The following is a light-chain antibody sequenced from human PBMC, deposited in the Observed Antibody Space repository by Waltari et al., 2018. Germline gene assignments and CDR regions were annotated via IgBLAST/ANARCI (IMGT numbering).Light chain of an antibody. CDR3: QQYKTWPPST. J-gene: IGKJ2*02. CDR2: GAS. CDR1: QSVSSN. Sequence: EIVMTQSPAALSVSPGERATLSCRASQSVSSNLAWYQHKPGQPPRLLISGASTRATGVPARFSGSGYGTEFTLTISSLQSEDSAIYYCQQYKTWPPSTFGQGTKLEIK. V-gene: IGKV3-15*01.